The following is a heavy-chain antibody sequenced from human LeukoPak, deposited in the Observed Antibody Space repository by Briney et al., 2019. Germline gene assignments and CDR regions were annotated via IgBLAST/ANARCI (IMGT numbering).Heavy chain of an antibody. CDR3: ARRWAYCGGDCNYYFDY. V-gene: IGHV5-51*01. J-gene: IGHJ4*02. D-gene: IGHD2-21*02. CDR1: RYSFTSYW. Sequence: PGESLKISCKGSRYSFTSYWIGWVRQMPGKGLEWMGIIYPGDSDTRYSPSFQGQVTISADKSISTAYLQWSSLKASDTAMYYCARRWAYCGGDCNYYFDYWGQGTLVTVSS. CDR2: IYPGDSDT.